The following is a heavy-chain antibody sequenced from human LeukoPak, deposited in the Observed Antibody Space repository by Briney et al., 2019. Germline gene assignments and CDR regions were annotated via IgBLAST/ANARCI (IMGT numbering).Heavy chain of an antibody. CDR2: MNPNSGNT. J-gene: IGHJ6*03. CDR1: GYTFTSYD. D-gene: IGHD6-6*01. Sequence: ASVKVSCKASGYTFTSYDINWVRQATGQGLEWMGWMNPNSGNTGYAQKFQGRVTMTRNTSISTAYMELSSLRSEDTAVYYCARGQRSIAARRGYYYYYMDVWGKGTTVTVSS. V-gene: IGHV1-8*01. CDR3: ARGQRSIAARRGYYYYYMDV.